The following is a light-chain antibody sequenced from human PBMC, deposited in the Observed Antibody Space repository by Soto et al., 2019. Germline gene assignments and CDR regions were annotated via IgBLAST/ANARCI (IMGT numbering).Light chain of an antibody. CDR2: GAS. V-gene: IGKV3-15*01. CDR3: QQYNNWPTWT. Sequence: EIVMTQSPATLSVSPGERAALSCRASQSVSSNLAWYQQKPGQAPRLLIYGASTRATGIPARFSGSGSGTEFTLTISSLQSEDFVVYYCQQYNNWPTWTFGQGTKV. CDR1: QSVSSN. J-gene: IGKJ1*01.